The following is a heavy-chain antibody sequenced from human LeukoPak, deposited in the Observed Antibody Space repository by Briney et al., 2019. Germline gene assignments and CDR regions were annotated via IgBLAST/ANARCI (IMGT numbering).Heavy chain of an antibody. CDR1: GFTFSSYE. Sequence: GGSLRLSCAASGFTFSSYEMTWVRQAPGKGLEWVSYIRSSGSTIYYADSVKGRFTISRDNAKNSLYLQMNSLRADDTAVYYGARDGRGFEYYDSSGYYYRDAFDIWGQGTMVTVSS. D-gene: IGHD3-22*01. CDR2: IRSSGSTI. V-gene: IGHV3-48*03. J-gene: IGHJ3*02. CDR3: ARDGRGFEYYDSSGYYYRDAFDI.